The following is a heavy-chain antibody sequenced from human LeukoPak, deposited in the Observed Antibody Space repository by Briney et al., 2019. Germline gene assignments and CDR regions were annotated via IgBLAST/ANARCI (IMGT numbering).Heavy chain of an antibody. Sequence: PGGSLRLSWAAPGFIFSSHWVHWVGQPPGRGWVWVSRISDDGSYTSNVDSVKGRLTISRDNVNNMLYLHMNSLRAEDTAVYYCASFGISWRSSYWGQGTLVTVSS. CDR3: ASFGISWRSSY. D-gene: IGHD2-21*01. V-gene: IGHV3-74*01. CDR1: GFIFSSHW. J-gene: IGHJ4*02. CDR2: ISDDGSYT.